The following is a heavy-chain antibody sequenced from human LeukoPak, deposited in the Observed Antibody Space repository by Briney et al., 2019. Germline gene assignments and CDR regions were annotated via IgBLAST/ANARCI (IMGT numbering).Heavy chain of an antibody. J-gene: IGHJ5*02. D-gene: IGHD4-17*01. CDR3: AKTMTTVSLAFDP. CDR1: GGSISSYY. V-gene: IGHV3-23*01. Sequence: ETLSLTCTVSGGSISSYYWSWVRQAPGKGLEWVSAISGSGGSTYYADSVKGRFTISRDNSKNTLYLQMNSLRAEDTAVYYCAKTMTTVSLAFDPWGQGTLVTVSS. CDR2: ISGSGGST.